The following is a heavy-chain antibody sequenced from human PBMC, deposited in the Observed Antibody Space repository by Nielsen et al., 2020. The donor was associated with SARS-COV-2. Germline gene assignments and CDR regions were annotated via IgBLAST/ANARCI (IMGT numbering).Heavy chain of an antibody. V-gene: IGHV1-46*01. CDR2: INPSGGST. J-gene: IGHJ4*02. CDR3: ARDDWSGYFDY. Sequence: ALVKVSCKASGYTFTSYYMHWVRQAPGQGLEWMGIINPSGGSTSYAQKFQGRVTMTRDTSTSTVYMELSSLRSEDTAVYYCARDDWSGYFDYWGQGTLVTVSS. CDR1: GYTFTSYY. D-gene: IGHD3-3*01.